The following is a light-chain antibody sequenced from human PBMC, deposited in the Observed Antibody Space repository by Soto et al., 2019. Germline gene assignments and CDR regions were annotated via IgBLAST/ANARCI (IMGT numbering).Light chain of an antibody. V-gene: IGKV3-20*01. CDR3: QQYGSSGT. CDR1: QSVSSSY. CDR2: GAS. J-gene: IGKJ1*01. Sequence: GETNRLSCMASQSVSSSYLTWYQQNPGQAPRLLIFGASGRATGIPDRFSGSGSGTDFTITISRLEPEDFAVYYCQQYGSSGTFGQGTKVDIK.